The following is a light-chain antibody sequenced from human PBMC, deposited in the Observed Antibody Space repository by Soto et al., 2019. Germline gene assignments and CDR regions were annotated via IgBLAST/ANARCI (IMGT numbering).Light chain of an antibody. CDR3: QQYNNWPPLT. Sequence: EIVMTQSPATLSVSPGERATLSCRASQSVSSNLAWYQHKPGQAPRLLIYGASTRATGIPARFSGSGSGTEFTLTISSLQSEDVAVYFCQQYNNWPPLTFGGGTKVEIK. CDR1: QSVSSN. V-gene: IGKV3-15*01. CDR2: GAS. J-gene: IGKJ4*01.